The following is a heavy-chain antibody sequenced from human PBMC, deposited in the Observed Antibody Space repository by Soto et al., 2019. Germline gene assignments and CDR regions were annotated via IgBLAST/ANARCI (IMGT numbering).Heavy chain of an antibody. Sequence: QVQLQESGPGLVKPSQTLSLTCTVSGDSISSGGYYWSWIRQQPGKGLEWIGYIYYSGSTHFHPSLNRPATISIDASKTQFSLELSSVTAADTAVYYCARYRWGGTFLGFDFWGQGSLVTVSS. D-gene: IGHD3-3*01. V-gene: IGHV4-31*01. CDR3: ARYRWGGTFLGFDF. CDR2: IYYSGST. CDR1: GDSISSGGYY. J-gene: IGHJ4*02.